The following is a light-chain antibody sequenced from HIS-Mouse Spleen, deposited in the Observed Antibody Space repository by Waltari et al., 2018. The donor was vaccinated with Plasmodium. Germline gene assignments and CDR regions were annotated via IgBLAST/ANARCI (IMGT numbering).Light chain of an antibody. V-gene: IGLV1-40*01. Sequence: QSVLTQPPSVSGAPGQRVTISCTGSSSNNGAGYDVHWYQQLPGPAPKLLIHGNSNRPSGVPDRFSGSKSGTSASLAITGLQAEDEADYYCQSYDSSLSGYVFGTGTKVTVL. CDR1: SSNNGAGYD. J-gene: IGLJ1*01. CDR2: GNS. CDR3: QSYDSSLSGYV.